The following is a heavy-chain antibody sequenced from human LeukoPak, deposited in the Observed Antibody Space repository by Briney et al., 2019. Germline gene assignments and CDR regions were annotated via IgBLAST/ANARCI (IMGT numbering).Heavy chain of an antibody. V-gene: IGHV4-4*02. J-gene: IGHJ4*02. D-gene: IGHD3-10*01. CDR2: IYHSGST. CDR1: GGSISSSNW. CDR3: ARALWFGETRLDY. Sequence: PSGTLSLTCAVCGGSISSSNWWSWVRQPPGKGVEWIGEIYHSGSTNYNPSLKSRVTISVDKSKNQFSLKLSSVTAADTAVYYCARALWFGETRLDYWGQGTLVTVSS.